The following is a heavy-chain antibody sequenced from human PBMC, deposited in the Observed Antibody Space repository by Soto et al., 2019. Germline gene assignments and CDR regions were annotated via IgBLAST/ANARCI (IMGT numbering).Heavy chain of an antibody. CDR1: GGSISSGDYY. V-gene: IGHV4-30-4*01. CDR2: IYYSGST. CDR3: ARVDYDFWSGYYNFDY. J-gene: IGHJ4*02. Sequence: LSLTCTVSGGSISSGDYYWSWIRQPPGKGLEWIGYIYYSGSTYYNPSLKSRVTISVDTSKNQFSLKLSSVTAADTAVYYCARVDYDFWSGYYNFDYWGQGTLVTVSS. D-gene: IGHD3-3*01.